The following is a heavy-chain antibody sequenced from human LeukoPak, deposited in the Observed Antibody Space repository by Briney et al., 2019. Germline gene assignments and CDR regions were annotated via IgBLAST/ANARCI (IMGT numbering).Heavy chain of an antibody. J-gene: IGHJ5*02. CDR1: GYTFTGYY. Sequence: ASVKVSCKASGYTFTGYYMHWVRPAPGQGLEWMGRINPNSGGTNYTQKFQGSFTMTSDTSISTAYMELRRLRSDDTAVYYCARVQGGYSSGFSEPFDPWGQGTLVTVSS. D-gene: IGHD6-25*01. CDR3: ARVQGGYSSGFSEPFDP. CDR2: INPNSGGT. V-gene: IGHV1-2*06.